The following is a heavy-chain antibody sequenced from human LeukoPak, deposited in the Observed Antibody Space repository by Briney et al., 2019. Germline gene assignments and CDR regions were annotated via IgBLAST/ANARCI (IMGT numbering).Heavy chain of an antibody. Sequence: SVKVSCKAFGGTFSSYAISWVRQAPGQGLEWMGRIIPIFGTANYAQKFQGRVTITTDESTSTAYMELSSLRSEDTAVYYCARDRDGYNQFDYWGQGTLVTVSS. CDR1: GGTFSSYA. CDR3: ARDRDGYNQFDY. D-gene: IGHD5-24*01. CDR2: IIPIFGTA. V-gene: IGHV1-69*05. J-gene: IGHJ4*02.